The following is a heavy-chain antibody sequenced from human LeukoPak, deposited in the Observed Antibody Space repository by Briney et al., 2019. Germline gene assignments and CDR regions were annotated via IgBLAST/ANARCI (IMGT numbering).Heavy chain of an antibody. CDR1: GYTLTGYY. J-gene: IGHJ5*02. D-gene: IGHD3-10*01. CDR3: ARGYIWFGESWFDP. V-gene: IGHV1-8*03. Sequence: ASVKVSCKASGYTLTGYYMHWVRQATGQGLEWMGWMNPNSGNTGYAQKFQGRVTITRNTSISTAYMELSSLRSEDTAVYYCARGYIWFGESWFDPWGQGTLVTVSS. CDR2: MNPNSGNT.